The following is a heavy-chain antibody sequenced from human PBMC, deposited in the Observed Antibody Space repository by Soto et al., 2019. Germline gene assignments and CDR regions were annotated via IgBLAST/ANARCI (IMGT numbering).Heavy chain of an antibody. CDR3: AGQRIAPAGSGSYYYYYGMDV. CDR2: IYYSGST. D-gene: IGHD6-13*01. V-gene: IGHV4-31*03. J-gene: IGHJ6*02. CDR1: CGSISSGGYY. Sequence: SETLSLTRTVSCGSISSGGYYWSWIRQHPWKGLEWIGYIYYSGSTYYNPSLKSRVTISVDTSKNQFSLKLSSVTAADTAVYYCAGQRIAPAGSGSYYYYYGMDVWGQGTTV.